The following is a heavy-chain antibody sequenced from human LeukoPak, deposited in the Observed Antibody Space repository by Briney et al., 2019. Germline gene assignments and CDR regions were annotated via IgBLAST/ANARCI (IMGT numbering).Heavy chain of an antibody. D-gene: IGHD6-13*01. CDR2: INRDGSTT. J-gene: IGHJ4*02. CDR1: GFTFTNYW. CDR3: AKDPRRYSRTGGYFDY. V-gene: IGHV3-74*01. Sequence: GGSLRLSCAASGFTFTNYWMHWVRQTPGKGLVWVSRINRDGSTTSYADSVKGRFTISRANSKNTLYLQMNSLRAEDTAVYYCAKDPRRYSRTGGYFDYWGQGTLVTVSS.